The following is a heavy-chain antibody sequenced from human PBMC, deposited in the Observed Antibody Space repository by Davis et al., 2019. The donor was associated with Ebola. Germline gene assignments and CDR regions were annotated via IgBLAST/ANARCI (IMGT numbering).Heavy chain of an antibody. CDR1: GGSFSGYY. J-gene: IGHJ5*02. D-gene: IGHD3-10*01. CDR3: ARGGMGMVRRVVPSDP. Sequence: SETLSLTCAVYGGSFSGYYWSWIRKPPRKGLEWIGEINHSGSTNYNPSLYIRVTISVDTSKNQFPLKLSFVTAADTAVYYCARGGMGMVRRVVPSDPWGQGTLVTVSS. V-gene: IGHV4-34*01. CDR2: INHSGST.